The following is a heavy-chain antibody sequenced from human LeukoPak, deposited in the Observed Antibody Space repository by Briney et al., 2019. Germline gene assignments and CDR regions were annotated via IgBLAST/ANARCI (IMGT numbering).Heavy chain of an antibody. CDR2: ISAYNGNT. D-gene: IGHD5-18*01. V-gene: IGHV1-18*01. CDR1: GGTFSSYG. J-gene: IGHJ4*02. Sequence: ASVKVSCKASGGTFSSYGISWVRQAPGQGLEWMGWISAYNGNTNYAQKLQGRVTMTTDTSTSTAYMELRSLRSDDTAVYYCAKTAGYSYGYDYSDYWGQGTLVTVSS. CDR3: AKTAGYSYGYDYSDY.